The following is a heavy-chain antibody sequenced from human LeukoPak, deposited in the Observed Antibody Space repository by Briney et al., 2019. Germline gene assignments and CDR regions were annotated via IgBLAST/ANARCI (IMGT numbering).Heavy chain of an antibody. CDR3: ARADSSSWFDY. J-gene: IGHJ4*02. CDR1: GSTFSDYY. Sequence: PGGSLRLSCGASGSTFSDYYMTWIRQAPGKGLEWVSHISSSGNYRNYADSVKGRFTISRDNAKSSLYLQMNSLRAEDTAIYYCARADSSSWFDYWGQGALVTVSS. D-gene: IGHD6-13*01. V-gene: IGHV3-11*05. CDR2: ISSSGNYR.